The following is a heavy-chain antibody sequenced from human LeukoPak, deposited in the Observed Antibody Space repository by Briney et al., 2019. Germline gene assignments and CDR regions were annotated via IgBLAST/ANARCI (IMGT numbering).Heavy chain of an antibody. CDR3: ARDLRRSERLFGVVIGGSAGFDP. CDR2: IHSSGNT. Sequence: PSETLSLTCTVSGGSISGYFWSWIRQSPGKGLEWVAWIHSSGNTQYNPSLKSRVTISVDMSKSQFSLKLRSVTAADTAVYYCARDLRRSERLFGVVIGGSAGFDPWGQGTLVTVSS. D-gene: IGHD3-3*01. J-gene: IGHJ5*02. V-gene: IGHV4-59*01. CDR1: GGSISGYF.